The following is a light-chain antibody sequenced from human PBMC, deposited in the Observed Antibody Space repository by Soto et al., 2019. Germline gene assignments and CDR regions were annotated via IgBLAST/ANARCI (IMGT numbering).Light chain of an antibody. V-gene: IGLV2-8*01. CDR3: SSYAGSNTFV. Sequence: QYALTQPPSASGSPGQSVTISCTGTSSDVGGYNYVSWYQQHPGKAPKVMIYEVSKRPSGVPDRFSGSKSGNTASLTVSGLQADDEADYYCSSYAGSNTFVFGGGTQLTVL. CDR1: SSDVGGYNY. J-gene: IGLJ2*01. CDR2: EVS.